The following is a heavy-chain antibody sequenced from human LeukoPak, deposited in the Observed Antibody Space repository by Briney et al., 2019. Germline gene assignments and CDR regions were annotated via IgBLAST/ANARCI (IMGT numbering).Heavy chain of an antibody. D-gene: IGHD6-19*01. V-gene: IGHV1-18*01. CDR3: ARFSPGYSSGWYQDY. J-gene: IGHJ4*02. Sequence: GASVKVSCKASGYTFTSYGISWVRQAPGQGLEWMGWISAYNGNTNYAQKLQGRVTMTTDTSTSTAYMELRSLRSDDTAVYYCARFSPGYSSGWYQDYWGQGTLVTVSS. CDR2: ISAYNGNT. CDR1: GYTFTSYG.